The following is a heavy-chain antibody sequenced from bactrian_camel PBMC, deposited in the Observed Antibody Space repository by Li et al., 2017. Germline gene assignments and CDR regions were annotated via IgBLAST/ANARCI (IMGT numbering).Heavy chain of an antibody. CDR1: GFNFVTDA. CDR2: MDADGGTT. D-gene: IGHD6*01. V-gene: IGHV3-1*01. Sequence: VQLVESGGALVQPGGSLTLSCTASGFNFVTDAMSWVRQAPGKGLEWVSVMDADGGTTYYPDSMKGRFTISRSNLKNTLYLQLHSLKTEDTAMYYCAKVDDTWYDYGMDYWGQGTQVTVS. J-gene: IGHJ7*01.